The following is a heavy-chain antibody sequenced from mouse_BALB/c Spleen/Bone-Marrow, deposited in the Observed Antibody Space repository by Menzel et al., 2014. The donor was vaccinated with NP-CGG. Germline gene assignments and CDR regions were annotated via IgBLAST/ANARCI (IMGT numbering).Heavy chain of an antibody. CDR2: IDPANDNT. CDR1: GFNIKDTY. CDR3: ARADGYYAWFAY. J-gene: IGHJ3*01. V-gene: IGHV14-3*02. Sequence: EVQLQQSGAEFVEPGASVKLSCTASGFNIKDTYMHWVKRRPEQGLEWIGRIDPANDNTKYDPKFQGKATITADTSSNTAYLQLSSLTSEDTAVYYCARADGYYAWFAYWGQGTLVTVSA. D-gene: IGHD2-3*01.